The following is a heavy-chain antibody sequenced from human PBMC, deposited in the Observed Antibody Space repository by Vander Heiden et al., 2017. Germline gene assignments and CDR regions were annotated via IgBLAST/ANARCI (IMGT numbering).Heavy chain of an antibody. J-gene: IGHJ4*02. CDR2: INHSGST. Sequence: QVQLQQWGAGLLKPSETLSLPCAVYGGSFSGYYWSWIRQPPGKGLEWIGEINHSGSTNYNPSLKSRVTISVDTSKNQFSLKLSSVTAADTAVYYCATGLRRRRDYWGQGTLVTVSS. D-gene: IGHD2-21*02. CDR1: GGSFSGYY. V-gene: IGHV4-34*01. CDR3: ATGLRRRRDY.